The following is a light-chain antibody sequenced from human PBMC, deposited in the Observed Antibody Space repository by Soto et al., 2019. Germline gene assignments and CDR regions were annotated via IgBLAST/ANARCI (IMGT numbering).Light chain of an antibody. CDR3: QQRADWPIT. Sequence: EIVLTQSPGTLSLSPGERATLSCRASHTISSSYLAWYQQKPGQXPRLLIYDASNRATGIPARFSGSGSGTDFTLTISSLEPDDFAVYYCQQRADWPITFGQGTKVDIK. CDR1: HTISSSY. J-gene: IGKJ1*01. CDR2: DAS. V-gene: IGKV3D-20*02.